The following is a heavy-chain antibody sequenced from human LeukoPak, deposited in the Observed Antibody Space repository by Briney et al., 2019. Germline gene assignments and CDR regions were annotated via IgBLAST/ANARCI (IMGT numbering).Heavy chain of an antibody. CDR3: ASIGFGIAAAGTQGGY. V-gene: IGHV4-59*12. J-gene: IGHJ4*02. CDR1: GGSFSSYY. Sequence: SETLSLTCAVYGGSFSSYYWSWIRQPPGKGLEWIGYVYYSGSTNYNPSLKSRVTISVDTSKNQFSLKLSSVTAADTAVYYCASIGFGIAAAGTQGGYWGQGTLVTVSS. D-gene: IGHD6-13*01. CDR2: VYYSGST.